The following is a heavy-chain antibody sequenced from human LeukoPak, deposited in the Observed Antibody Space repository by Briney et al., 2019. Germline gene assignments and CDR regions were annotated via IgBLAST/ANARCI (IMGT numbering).Heavy chain of an antibody. CDR2: IKQDGSEK. V-gene: IGHV3-7*01. D-gene: IGHD2-2*01. Sequence: QAGGSPRVYCAASGFTFSSYWMTWVRQAPGKGLEWVANIKQDGSEKNYVDSVKGRFTISRDNAKNSLYLQMNSLRAEDTAVYYCARRRCSSISCFEDYWGQGTLVTVSS. J-gene: IGHJ4*02. CDR1: GFTFSSYW. CDR3: ARRRCSSISCFEDY.